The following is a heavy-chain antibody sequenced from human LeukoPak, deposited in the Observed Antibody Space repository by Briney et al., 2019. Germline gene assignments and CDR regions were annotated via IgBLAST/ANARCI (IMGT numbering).Heavy chain of an antibody. V-gene: IGHV4-39*01. Sequence: PSETLSLTCSVSGGSISSSIYYWGWIRQPPGEGLEWIGSIYYSGSTYYNPSLKSRVTITVDTSKSQFSLNLSSVTAADTAVYYCARQDYSNYVAYFDYWGQGTLVTVSS. D-gene: IGHD4-11*01. CDR2: IYYSGST. CDR3: ARQDYSNYVAYFDY. J-gene: IGHJ4*02. CDR1: GGSISSSIYY.